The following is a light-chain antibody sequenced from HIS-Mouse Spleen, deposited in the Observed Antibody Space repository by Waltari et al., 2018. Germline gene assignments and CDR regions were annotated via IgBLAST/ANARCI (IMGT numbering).Light chain of an antibody. Sequence: EIVFTQSPGTLSLSPGERATLSCRASQRVSSSYLAWYQQKPGQAPRLLIYGASSRATGIPDRFSGSGSGTDFTLTISRLEPEDFAVYYCQQYGSSSTFGQGTRLEIK. CDR3: QQYGSSST. CDR2: GAS. V-gene: IGKV3-20*01. J-gene: IGKJ5*01. CDR1: QRVSSSY.